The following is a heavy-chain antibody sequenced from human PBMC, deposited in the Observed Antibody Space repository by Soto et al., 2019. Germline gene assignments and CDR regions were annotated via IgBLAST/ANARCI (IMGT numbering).Heavy chain of an antibody. V-gene: IGHV3-53*01. CDR2: IYSGGST. CDR1: GFTVSSNY. CDR3: TTAPFSFITLPGTSFLIGMDV. J-gene: IGHJ6*02. D-gene: IGHD3-10*01. Sequence: PGGSLRLSCAASGFTVSSNYMGWVRQAPGKGLEWVSVIYSGGSTYYADSVKGRFTISRDNSKNTLYLQMNSLRAEDTAVYYCTTAPFSFITLPGTSFLIGMDVWGQGTTVTVSS.